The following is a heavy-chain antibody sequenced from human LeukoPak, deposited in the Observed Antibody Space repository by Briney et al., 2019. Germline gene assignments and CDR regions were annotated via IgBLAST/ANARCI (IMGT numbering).Heavy chain of an antibody. CDR2: IIPIFGTA. V-gene: IGHV1-69*05. J-gene: IGHJ4*02. Sequence: SVKVSCKASGGTFSSYAVSWVRQAPGQGLEWMGGIIPIFGTANYAQKFQGRVTITTDESTSTAYMELSSLRSEDTAVYYCARGSGDGYNFGHWGQGTLVTVSS. D-gene: IGHD5-24*01. CDR3: ARGSGDGYNFGH. CDR1: GGTFSSYA.